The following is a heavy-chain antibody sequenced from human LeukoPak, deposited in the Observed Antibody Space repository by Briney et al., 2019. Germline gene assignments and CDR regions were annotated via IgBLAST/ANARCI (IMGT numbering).Heavy chain of an antibody. Sequence: ESGHTLVNPTQTLTLTCTFSGFSFSTSGVGVSWIRQPPGKALEWLALIYWNDDKHYSPSMKSRLTITKDTSKNQVVLTMTNMDPVDTATYYCARYVRFGELSDALDIWGQGTMVTVSS. J-gene: IGHJ3*02. V-gene: IGHV2-5*01. CDR1: GFSFSTSGVG. D-gene: IGHD3-10*01. CDR2: IYWNDDK. CDR3: ARYVRFGELSDALDI.